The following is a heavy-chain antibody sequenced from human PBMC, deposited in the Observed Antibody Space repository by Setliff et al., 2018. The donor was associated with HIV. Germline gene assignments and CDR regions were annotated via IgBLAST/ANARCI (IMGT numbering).Heavy chain of an antibody. V-gene: IGHV3-23*01. CDR1: GFTFSRHA. CDR3: AKIKDGRRIASRPNYMDD. Sequence: LRLSCAASGFTFSRHAMSWVRQAPGEGLEWVSAISGSGGSTYYADSVKGRFTISRDDSKNTAYLQMHGLRAEDTAVYYCAKIKDGRRIASRPNYMDDWGKGTTVTVSS. D-gene: IGHD6-6*01. J-gene: IGHJ6*03. CDR2: ISGSGGST.